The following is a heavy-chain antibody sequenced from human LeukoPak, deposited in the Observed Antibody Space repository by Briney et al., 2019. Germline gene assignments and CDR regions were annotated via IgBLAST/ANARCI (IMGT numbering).Heavy chain of an antibody. D-gene: IGHD3-22*01. J-gene: IGHJ6*02. Sequence: GGSLRLSCAASWFTVSSNYMSWVRQAPGKGLEGVSVIYSGGSTYYADSVKGRFTISRDNSKNTLYLQMNSMRAEDTAVYYCARNSRLYYDSSGYYPSKHYYGMDVWGQGTTVTVSS. V-gene: IGHV3-53*01. CDR3: ARNSRLYYDSSGYYPSKHYYGMDV. CDR2: IYSGGST. CDR1: WFTVSSNY.